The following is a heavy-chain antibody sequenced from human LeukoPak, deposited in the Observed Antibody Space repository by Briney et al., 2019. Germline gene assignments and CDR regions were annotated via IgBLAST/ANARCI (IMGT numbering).Heavy chain of an antibody. Sequence: GGSLRLSCVASGFTFSHYWMTWYRQAPGKGLEWVSSISSSSSYIYYADSVKGRFTISRDNAKNSLYLQMNSLRAEDTAVYYCAREVGIQLWTTHWGQGTLVTVSS. CDR1: GFTFSHYW. CDR3: AREVGIQLWTTH. V-gene: IGHV3-21*01. CDR2: ISSSSSYI. D-gene: IGHD5-18*01. J-gene: IGHJ4*02.